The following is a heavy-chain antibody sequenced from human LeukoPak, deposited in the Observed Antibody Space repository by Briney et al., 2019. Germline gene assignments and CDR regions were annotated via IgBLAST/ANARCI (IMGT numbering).Heavy chain of an antibody. V-gene: IGHV3-30*02. J-gene: IGHJ4*02. Sequence: GGSLRLSCAASGFTFSSHGMHWVRQGPGKGLEWVAFIQFDGSEKFYADSVRGRFTISRDNSKNTLYLQMNSLRAEDTAVYYCARDVKLTPFHYWGQGTLVTVSS. CDR1: GFTFSSHG. D-gene: IGHD2/OR15-2a*01. CDR2: IQFDGSEK. CDR3: ARDVKLTPFHY.